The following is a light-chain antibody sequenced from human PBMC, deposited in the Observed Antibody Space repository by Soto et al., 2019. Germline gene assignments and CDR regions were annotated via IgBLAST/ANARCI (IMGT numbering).Light chain of an antibody. J-gene: IGKJ5*01. CDR3: QQYDSSPLT. Sequence: EIVLTQSPGTLSLSPGERATLSCRASQSVSSNYLAWYRQRPGQAPRLLIYGASSRATGIPDRFSGSGSGTDFTLTIRRLEPEDFAVYYCQQYDSSPLTFGQGTRLEIK. V-gene: IGKV3-20*01. CDR2: GAS. CDR1: QSVSSNY.